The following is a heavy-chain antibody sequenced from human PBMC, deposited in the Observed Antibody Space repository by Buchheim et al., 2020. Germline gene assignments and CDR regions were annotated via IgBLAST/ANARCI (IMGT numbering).Heavy chain of an antibody. J-gene: IGHJ6*02. Sequence: QVQLQQWGAGLLKPSETLSLTCAVYGGSFSGYYWSWIRQPPGKGLEWIGEINHSGSTNYNPSLKSRVTLSVETSKNQFSLKLSSVTAADTAVYYCARDHRIAVAGHYYYYGMDVWGQGTT. CDR3: ARDHRIAVAGHYYYYGMDV. CDR1: GGSFSGYY. CDR2: INHSGST. V-gene: IGHV4-34*01. D-gene: IGHD6-19*01.